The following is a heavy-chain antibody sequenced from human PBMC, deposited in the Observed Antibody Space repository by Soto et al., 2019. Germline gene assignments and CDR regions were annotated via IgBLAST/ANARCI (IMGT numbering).Heavy chain of an antibody. CDR3: VRWVGGSMYDNSGKYDS. CDR2: VSYDGSKT. CDR1: GFTFSSNG. V-gene: IGHV3-30*03. J-gene: IGHJ5*01. Sequence: QVQLVESGGGVVQPGRSLRLTCAASGFTFSSNGMHWVRQAPGKGLEWVALVSYDGSKTYYADSVRGRFTISRDNSENTLYLQMNSLRAEDTAVYYCVRWVGGSMYDNSGKYDSWGQGTLVTVSS. D-gene: IGHD3-22*01.